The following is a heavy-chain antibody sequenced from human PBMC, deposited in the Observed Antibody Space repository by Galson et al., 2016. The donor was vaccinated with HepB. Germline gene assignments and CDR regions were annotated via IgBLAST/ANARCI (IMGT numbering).Heavy chain of an antibody. CDR1: GFTFSSYA. D-gene: IGHD3-22*01. V-gene: IGHV3-30-3*01. J-gene: IGHJ4*02. Sequence: SLRLSCAASGFTFSSYAMNWVRQAPGKGLEWVAVMSSDGSNKYYSDSVKGRLTMSRDNSKNTLYLQMNSLRAEDTAVYYCAREAISATYDYDSSGYYELGFDYWGQGTLVTVSS. CDR2: MSSDGSNK. CDR3: AREAISATYDYDSSGYYELGFDY.